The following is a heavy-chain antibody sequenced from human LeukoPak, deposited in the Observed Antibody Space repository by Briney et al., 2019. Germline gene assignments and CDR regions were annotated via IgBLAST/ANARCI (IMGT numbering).Heavy chain of an antibody. V-gene: IGHV4-39*01. CDR1: GGSISRSSYY. CDR3: ARALARRDGYNPTYYFDY. D-gene: IGHD5-24*01. Sequence: SETLSLTCTVSGGSISRSSYYWGWIRQPPGKGLEWIGSIYYSGSTYYNPSLKSRVTISVDTSKNQFSLKLSSVTAADTAVYYCARALARRDGYNPTYYFDYWGQGTLVTVSS. CDR2: IYYSGST. J-gene: IGHJ4*02.